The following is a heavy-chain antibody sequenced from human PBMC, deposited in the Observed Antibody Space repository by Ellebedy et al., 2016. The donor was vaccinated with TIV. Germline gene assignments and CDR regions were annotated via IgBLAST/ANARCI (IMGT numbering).Heavy chain of an antibody. CDR1: GYSFTSYY. CDR2: ISPSGGNT. Sequence: AASAKVSCKASGYSFTSYYLHWVRQAPGQGLEWMGLISPSGGNTVYAQKLKGRVTMTSDTSTGSVYMELSSLRSDDTAVYYCARDPRGTTVVLPVDPWGQGTLVTVSS. D-gene: IGHD4-23*01. J-gene: IGHJ5*02. V-gene: IGHV1-46*04. CDR3: ARDPRGTTVVLPVDP.